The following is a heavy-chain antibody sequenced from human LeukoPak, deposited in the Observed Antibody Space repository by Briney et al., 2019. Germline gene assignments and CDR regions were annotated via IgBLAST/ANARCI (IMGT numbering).Heavy chain of an antibody. J-gene: IGHJ6*04. D-gene: IGHD3-10*02. Sequence: GGSLRLSCAASGFTFSSYEMSWVRQAPGKGLEWVSYISSSGSTIYYADSVKGRFTISRDNAKNSLYLQMNSLRAEDTAVYYCAELGITMIGGVWGKGTTVTFSS. CDR2: ISSSGSTI. CDR1: GFTFSSYE. V-gene: IGHV3-48*03. CDR3: AELGITMIGGV.